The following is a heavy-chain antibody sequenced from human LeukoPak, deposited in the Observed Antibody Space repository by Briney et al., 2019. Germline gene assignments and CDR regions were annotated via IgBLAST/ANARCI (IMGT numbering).Heavy chain of an antibody. CDR3: AKGSTYTGSLVDC. V-gene: IGHV3-30*18. CDR1: GFTFSSYG. D-gene: IGHD1-26*01. J-gene: IGHJ4*02. CDR2: ISYDGSNK. Sequence: GSLRLSCAASGFTFSSYGMHWVRQAPGKGLEWVAVISYDGSNKYYADSVKGRFTISRDNSKNTLYLQMNSLRAEDTAVYYCAKGSTYTGSLVDCWGQGTLVTVSS.